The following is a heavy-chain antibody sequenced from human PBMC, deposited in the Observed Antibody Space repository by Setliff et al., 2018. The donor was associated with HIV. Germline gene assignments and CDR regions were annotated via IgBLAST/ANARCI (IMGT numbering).Heavy chain of an antibody. CDR2: IYYSGST. CDR1: GGSISSSSYY. Sequence: PSETLSLTCTVSGGSISSSSYYWGWIRQPPGKGLEWIGSIYYSGSTYYNPSLKRRVTISVDTSKNQFSLKLSSVTAADTAVYYCASLARPYYNFWSGYSRWISDYWGQGTLVTVSS. V-gene: IGHV4-39*01. CDR3: ASLARPYYNFWSGYSRWISDY. D-gene: IGHD3-3*01. J-gene: IGHJ4*02.